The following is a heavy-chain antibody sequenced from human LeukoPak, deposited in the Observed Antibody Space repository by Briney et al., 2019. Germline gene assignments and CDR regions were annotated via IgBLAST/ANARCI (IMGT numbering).Heavy chain of an antibody. Sequence: SETLSLTCTVSGGSINSYYWSWIRQPPGKGLEWIGYIYYSGSTNYNPSLKSRVTISVDTSKNQFSLKLSSVTAADTAVYYCARDKYYDSSGYNNWFDPWGQGTLVTVSS. CDR1: GGSINSYY. CDR3: ARDKYYDSSGYNNWFDP. J-gene: IGHJ5*02. D-gene: IGHD3-22*01. V-gene: IGHV4-59*01. CDR2: IYYSGST.